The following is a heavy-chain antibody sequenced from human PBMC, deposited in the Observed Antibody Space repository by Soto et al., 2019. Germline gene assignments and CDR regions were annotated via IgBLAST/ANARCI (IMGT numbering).Heavy chain of an antibody. J-gene: IGHJ3*01. CDR3: ARGLYYYDSSGS. CDR1: GGSFSGYY. CDR2: INHSGST. D-gene: IGHD3-22*01. Sequence: SETLSLTCAVYGGSFSGYYWSWIRQPPGKGLEWIGEINHSGSTNYNPSLKSRVTISVDTSKNQFSLKLSSVTAADTAVYYCARGLYYYDSSGSWGQGTMVTVS. V-gene: IGHV4-34*01.